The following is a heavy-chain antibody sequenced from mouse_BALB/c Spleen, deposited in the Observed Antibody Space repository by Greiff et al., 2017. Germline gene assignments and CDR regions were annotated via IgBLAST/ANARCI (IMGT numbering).Heavy chain of an antibody. Sequence: EVQGVESGGGLVKPGGSLKLSCAASGFTFSSYTMSWVRQTPEKRLEWVATISSGGGNTYYPDSVKGRFTISRDNAKNNLYLQMSSLRSEDTALYYCASITTGYAMDYWGQGTSVTVSS. V-gene: IGHV5-9*03. D-gene: IGHD1-2*01. CDR1: GFTFSSYT. CDR3: ASITTGYAMDY. J-gene: IGHJ4*01. CDR2: ISSGGGNT.